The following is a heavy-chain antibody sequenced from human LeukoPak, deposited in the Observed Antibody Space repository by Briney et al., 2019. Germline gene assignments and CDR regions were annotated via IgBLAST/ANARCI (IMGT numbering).Heavy chain of an antibody. CDR1: GASISSYY. Sequence: SETLSLTCTVSGASISSYYWSWIRQPAGQGLEWVGRIYTSGRINYNPSLKSRVTMSGDTSKNQFSLKLNSVTAADTAVYYCARDESILTGYYSDYWGQGTLVTVSS. V-gene: IGHV4-4*07. J-gene: IGHJ4*02. CDR2: IYTSGRI. CDR3: ARDESILTGYYSDY. D-gene: IGHD3-9*01.